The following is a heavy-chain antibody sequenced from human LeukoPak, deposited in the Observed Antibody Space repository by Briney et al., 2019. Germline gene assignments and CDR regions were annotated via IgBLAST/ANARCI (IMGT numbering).Heavy chain of an antibody. CDR3: ARGKAVADYYYYYGMDV. CDR2: IIPIFGTA. Sequence: ASVKVSCTASGGTFSSYAISWVRQAPGQGLEWMGGIIPIFGTANYAQKFQGRVTTTADESTSTAYMELSSLRSEDTAVYYCARGKAVADYYYYYGMDVWGKGTTVTVSS. J-gene: IGHJ6*04. D-gene: IGHD6-19*01. CDR1: GGTFSSYA. V-gene: IGHV1-69*13.